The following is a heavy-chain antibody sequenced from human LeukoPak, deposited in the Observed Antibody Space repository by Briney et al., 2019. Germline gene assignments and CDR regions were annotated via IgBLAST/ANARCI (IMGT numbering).Heavy chain of an antibody. CDR2: ISSSSSTI. CDR3: AKSALGTSPYYFDY. D-gene: IGHD7-27*01. CDR1: GFTFSSYS. J-gene: IGHJ4*02. V-gene: IGHV3-48*04. Sequence: GGSLRLSCAASGFTFSSYSMNWVRQAPGKGLEWVSYISSSSSTIYYADSVKGRFTISRDNAKNSLYLQMNSLRAEDTALYYCAKSALGTSPYYFDYWGQGTLVTVSS.